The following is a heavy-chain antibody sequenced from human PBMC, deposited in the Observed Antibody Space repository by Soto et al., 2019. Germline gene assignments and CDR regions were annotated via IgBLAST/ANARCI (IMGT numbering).Heavy chain of an antibody. D-gene: IGHD6-13*01. CDR2: ISWTGGPI. CDR3: VKDESINWYSGHFRH. CDR1: GFNFNDYG. Sequence: EVQLVESGGGLVQPGRSLRLSCAASGFNFNDYGMHWVRQVPGKGLEWVSGISWTGGPIGYSDSVKGRFTISRDNAKNSLYLQMNSLSAEDTAFYYCVKDESINWYSGHFRHWGQGTLVTVSS. V-gene: IGHV3-9*01. J-gene: IGHJ1*01.